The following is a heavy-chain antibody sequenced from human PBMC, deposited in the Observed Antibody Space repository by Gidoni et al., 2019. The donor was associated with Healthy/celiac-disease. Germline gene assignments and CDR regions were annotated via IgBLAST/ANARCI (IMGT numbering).Heavy chain of an antibody. CDR2: ISYDGSNK. V-gene: IGHV3-30-3*01. D-gene: IGHD2-2*01. CDR3: ARDLADIVVVPAAIPYYYYYYGMDV. Sequence: QVQLVESVGGVVQPGRSLRLSCAASGFTFSSYAMTLLRPAPGKGLEWVAVISYDGSNKYYADSVKGRFTISRDNSKNTLYLQMNSLRDEDTAVYYCARDLADIVVVPAAIPYYYYYYGMDVWGQGTTVTVSS. J-gene: IGHJ6*02. CDR1: GFTFSSYA.